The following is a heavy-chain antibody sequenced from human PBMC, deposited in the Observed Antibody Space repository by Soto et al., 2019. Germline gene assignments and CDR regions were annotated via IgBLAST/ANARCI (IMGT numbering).Heavy chain of an antibody. V-gene: IGHV3-73*01. J-gene: IGHJ4*02. D-gene: IGHD4-17*01. CDR1: GFTFSGSA. Sequence: EVQLLESGGGLVQPGGSLKLSCAVSGFTFSGSAMHWVRQSSGKGLEWVGRIRSKSNSYATAYAASVKGRFTISRYESKNTAYLQMNSLKTADTAVYYCTRGYGDYVRDYWGQGTLVTVSS. CDR2: IRSKSNSYAT. CDR3: TRGYGDYVRDY.